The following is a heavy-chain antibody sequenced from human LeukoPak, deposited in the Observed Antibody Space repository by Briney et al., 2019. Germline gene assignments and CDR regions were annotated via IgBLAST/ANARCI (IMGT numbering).Heavy chain of an antibody. Sequence: SETLSLTCAVYGGSFSGYYWSWIRQPPGKGLEWIGEINHRASTNYNPSLKSRVTISVDTSKNQFSLKLSSVTAADTAVYYCARPLLRSSRLDPWGQGTLVTVSS. V-gene: IGHV4-34*01. D-gene: IGHD2-21*01. CDR3: ARPLLRSSRLDP. J-gene: IGHJ5*02. CDR2: INHRAST. CDR1: GGSFSGYY.